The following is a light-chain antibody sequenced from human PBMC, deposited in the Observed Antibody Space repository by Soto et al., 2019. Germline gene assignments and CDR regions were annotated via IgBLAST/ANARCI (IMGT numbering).Light chain of an antibody. CDR3: QQRSNWPRT. CDR1: QSVSRTY. Sequence: EIVLTQSPGTLSLSPGERATLSCRASQSVSRTYLAWYQQKPGQAPRLLIYDASNRATGIPARFSGSGSGTDFTLTISSLEPEDFAVYYCQQRSNWPRTFGQGTKVDIK. V-gene: IGKV3-11*01. CDR2: DAS. J-gene: IGKJ1*01.